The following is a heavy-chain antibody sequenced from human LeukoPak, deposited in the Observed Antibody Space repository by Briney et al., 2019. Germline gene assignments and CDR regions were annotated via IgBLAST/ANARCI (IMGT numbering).Heavy chain of an antibody. CDR2: ISGSGGST. D-gene: IGHD2-15*01. V-gene: IGHV3-23*01. Sequence: QPGGSLRLSCAASGFTFSSYAMSWVRQAPGKGLEWVSAISGSGGSTYYADSVKGRFTISRDNSKNTLYLQMNSLRAEDTAVYYCAKENDYCSGGSCYYYYFDYWGQGTLVTVSS. CDR1: GFTFSSYA. J-gene: IGHJ4*02. CDR3: AKENDYCSGGSCYYYYFDY.